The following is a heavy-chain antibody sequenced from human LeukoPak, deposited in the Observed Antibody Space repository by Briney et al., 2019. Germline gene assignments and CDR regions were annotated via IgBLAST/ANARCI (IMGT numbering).Heavy chain of an antibody. J-gene: IGHJ6*03. CDR2: INHILGTA. D-gene: IGHD3-10*01. V-gene: IGHV1-69*13. Sequence: SVKVSCKASGGTFSSYAISWVRQAPGQGLEWMGGINHILGTANNAHNFRGGATINADESTNTAYMELTSRRAEDAAGYYCSRGVWFRELLSDHYYHDMHVWGKETTDSVPS. CDR3: SRGVWFRELLSDHYYHDMHV. CDR1: GGTFSSYA.